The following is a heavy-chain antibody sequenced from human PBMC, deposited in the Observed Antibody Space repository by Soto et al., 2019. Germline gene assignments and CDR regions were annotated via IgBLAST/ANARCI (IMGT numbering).Heavy chain of an antibody. CDR2: INYNSGSV. D-gene: IGHD6-13*01. CDR1: GFTFDVYA. Sequence: EVQLVESGGCWVQPGRSLRLSCAATGFTFDVYAMHWVRHAPGKGLEWVSGINYNSGSVGYADSVKGRLTISRDNAKNSLHLQMNSLRAEDTAVYYCAKDISLRGWVYLVVEYWGQGTLVTVSP. V-gene: IGHV3-9*01. CDR3: AKDISLRGWVYLVVEY. J-gene: IGHJ4*02.